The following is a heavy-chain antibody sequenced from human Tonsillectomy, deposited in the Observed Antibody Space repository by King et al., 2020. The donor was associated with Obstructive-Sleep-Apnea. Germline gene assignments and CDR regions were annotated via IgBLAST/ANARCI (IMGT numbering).Heavy chain of an antibody. Sequence: VQLVESGAEVKKPGESLRISCKGSGYSFTSYWISWVRQMPGKGLEWMGTIDPSDSYPNYSPSFQGHVTISADKSISTAYLQLGSLKASGTAMYYCASRVNYVWAPAFDAFDIWGQGTMVTVAS. J-gene: IGHJ3*02. CDR2: IDPSDSYP. D-gene: IGHD3-16*01. CDR1: GYSFTSYW. CDR3: ASRVNYVWAPAFDAFDI. V-gene: IGHV5-10-1*01.